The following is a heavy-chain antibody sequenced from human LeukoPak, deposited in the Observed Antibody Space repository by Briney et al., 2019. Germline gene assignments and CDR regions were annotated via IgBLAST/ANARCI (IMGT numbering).Heavy chain of an antibody. J-gene: IGHJ6*03. CDR3: ARSGYSSGWYTYYYYYYYMDV. CDR2: INHSGST. CDR1: GGSFSGYY. Sequence: PSETLSLTCAVYGGSFSGYYWSWIRQPPGRGLEWIGEINHSGSTNYNPSLESRVTISVDTSKNQFSLKLSSVTAADRAVYYCARSGYSSGWYTYYYYYYYMDVWGKGTTVTVSS. V-gene: IGHV4-34*01. D-gene: IGHD6-19*01.